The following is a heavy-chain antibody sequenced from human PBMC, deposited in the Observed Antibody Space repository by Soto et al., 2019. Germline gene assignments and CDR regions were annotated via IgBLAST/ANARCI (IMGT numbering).Heavy chain of an antibody. Sequence: SETLSLTCTVSGGSISSSSYYWGWIRQPPGKGLEWIGSIYYSGSTYYNPSLKSRVTISVDTSKNQFSLKLSSVTAADTAVYYCARRGGSTDYYYYYYMDVWGEGTTVTVSS. J-gene: IGHJ6*03. D-gene: IGHD2-2*01. CDR1: GGSISSSSYY. CDR3: ARRGGSTDYYYYYYMDV. V-gene: IGHV4-39*01. CDR2: IYYSGST.